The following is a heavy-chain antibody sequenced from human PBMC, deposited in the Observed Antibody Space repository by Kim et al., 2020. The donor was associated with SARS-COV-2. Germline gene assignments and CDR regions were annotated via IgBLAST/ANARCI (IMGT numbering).Heavy chain of an antibody. J-gene: IGHJ5*02. V-gene: IGHV4-4*07. CDR2: ST. D-gene: IGHD3-16*01. CDR3: AREWGGGFDP. Sequence: STNSNHSLKSRVKVSVDTSKNHFALKLSSVTAADTAVYYWAREWGGGFDPWGQGTLVTGSS.